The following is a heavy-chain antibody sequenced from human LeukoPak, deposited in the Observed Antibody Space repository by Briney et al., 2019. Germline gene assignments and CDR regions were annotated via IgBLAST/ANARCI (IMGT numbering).Heavy chain of an antibody. CDR2: INSDESRT. CDR1: GFTFSTYW. Sequence: PGGSQRLSCAASGFTFSTYWMHWVRQVPGKGLVWVSRINSDESRTNYADSVKGRFTISRDNAKNTLYLHMNSLRAEDTAVYYCTANFNYWGQGTLVTVSS. CDR3: TANFNY. J-gene: IGHJ4*02. V-gene: IGHV3-74*01.